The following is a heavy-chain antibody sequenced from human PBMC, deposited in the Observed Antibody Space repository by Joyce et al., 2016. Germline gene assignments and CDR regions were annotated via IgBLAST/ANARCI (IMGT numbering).Heavy chain of an antibody. CDR1: GFSFSSYA. D-gene: IGHD2-2*01. CDR3: AKDLVRGSTTWAFDI. V-gene: IGHV3-30*18. CDR2: ISCDGSDK. Sequence: QVQLVESGGGVVQPGRSLRLSCAASGFSFSSYAMHWVRQAPGKRLEWVALISCDGSDKCQTDSVKGRFTVSRDKSKNTLYLQMNSLRAEDTAVYYCAKDLVRGSTTWAFDIWGQGTMVTVSS. J-gene: IGHJ3*02.